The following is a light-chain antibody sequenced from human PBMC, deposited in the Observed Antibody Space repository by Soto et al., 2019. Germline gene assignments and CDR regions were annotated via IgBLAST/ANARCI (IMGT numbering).Light chain of an antibody. CDR3: LQYYTTPRT. CDR1: RSVLYNSNNKNY. Sequence: DIVMTQSPDSLAVSLGETATINCKSSRSVLYNSNNKNYFAWFQQKPGQTPRLLLYCASTRESGVPNRFSGSVSGTDFTLTISSLQAEEVAVYYCLQYYTTPRTFGQGTKLEIK. J-gene: IGKJ2*01. CDR2: CAS. V-gene: IGKV4-1*01.